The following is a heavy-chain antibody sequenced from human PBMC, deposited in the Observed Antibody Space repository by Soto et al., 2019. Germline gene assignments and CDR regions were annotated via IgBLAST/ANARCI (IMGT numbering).Heavy chain of an antibody. Sequence: EVQLVESGGGLVQPGGSLNLSCAASGFTFSGSAMHWVRQASGKGLEWLGRIRSKANDYATAYGASVKGRFTISRDDLKNTAYLQMNSLKIEDTAVYYCAHTGSGSDSWGQGTLVTVSS. D-gene: IGHD2-15*01. V-gene: IGHV3-73*02. CDR3: AHTGSGSDS. J-gene: IGHJ4*02. CDR2: IRSKANDYAT. CDR1: GFTFSGSA.